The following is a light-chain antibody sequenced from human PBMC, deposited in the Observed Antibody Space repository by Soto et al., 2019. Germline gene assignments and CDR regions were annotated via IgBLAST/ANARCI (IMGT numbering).Light chain of an antibody. CDR3: QHYVERSPIT. CDR1: QNVGTF. Sequence: EVVLTQSPATLSLSPGERATLSCRASQNVGTFLAWYQLKPGQAPRLVIYDASNRAAGIPDRFSGSGSGTDFTLTISGLEPEDFALYYCQHYVERSPITFGQGTRLEIK. CDR2: DAS. J-gene: IGKJ5*01. V-gene: IGKV3-11*01.